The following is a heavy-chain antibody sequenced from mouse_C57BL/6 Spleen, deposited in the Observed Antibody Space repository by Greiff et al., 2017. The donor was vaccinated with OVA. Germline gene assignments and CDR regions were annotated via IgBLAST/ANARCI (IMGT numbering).Heavy chain of an antibody. Sequence: VQLQQSGPELVKPGASVKISCKASGYAFSSSWMNWVKQRPGKGLEWIGRMYPGDGDTNYNGKFKGKATLTADKSSSTAYMQLSSLTSEDSAVYFCARWTEGYWGQGTTLTVSS. J-gene: IGHJ2*01. CDR1: GYAFSSSW. CDR2: MYPGDGDT. CDR3: ARWTEGY. V-gene: IGHV1-82*01.